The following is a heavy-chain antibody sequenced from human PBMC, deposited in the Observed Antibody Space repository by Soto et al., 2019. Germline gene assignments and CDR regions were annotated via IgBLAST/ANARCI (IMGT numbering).Heavy chain of an antibody. Sequence: EVQLVQSGAEVKKPGESLKISCKGSGYSFTSYWIGWVRQMPGKGLEWMGIIYPGDSDTRYSPSFQGQVTISADKSISPAYLQWSSLKASDTAMYYCASDSYCSGGSCYKGYDAFDIWGQGTMVTVSS. CDR1: GYSFTSYW. J-gene: IGHJ3*02. CDR2: IYPGDSDT. D-gene: IGHD2-15*01. CDR3: ASDSYCSGGSCYKGYDAFDI. V-gene: IGHV5-51*03.